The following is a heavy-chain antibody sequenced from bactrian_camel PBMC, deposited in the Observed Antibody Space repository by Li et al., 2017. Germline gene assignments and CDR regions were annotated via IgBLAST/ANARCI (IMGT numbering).Heavy chain of an antibody. D-gene: IGHD2*01. CDR2: TGSDGPT. CDR1: GYTFSMFC. V-gene: IGHV3S53*01. Sequence: VQLVESGGGSMEAGGSLRLSCVVSGYTFSMFCMGWFRQPPGKEREGVACTGSDGPTTYADSVKGRFTLSEDSATKTLYLQMDNLKPEDTGICYCAADGRKIDGARWNAEFRYSYWGQGTQVTVS. J-gene: IGHJ4*01. CDR3: AADGRKIDGARWNAEFRYSY.